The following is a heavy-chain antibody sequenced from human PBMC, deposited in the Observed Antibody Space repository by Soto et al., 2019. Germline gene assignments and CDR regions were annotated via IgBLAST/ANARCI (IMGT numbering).Heavy chain of an antibody. CDR2: ISYDGSNK. V-gene: IGHV3-30-3*01. Sequence: QVQLVESGGGVVQPGRSLRLSCAASGFTFSSYAMHWVRQAPGKGLEWVAVISYDGSNKYYADSVKGRFTISRDNSKNTLYLQMNSLRAEDTAVYYCARDEGGLRLWELSPIDYWGQGTLVTVSS. J-gene: IGHJ4*02. D-gene: IGHD3-16*02. CDR3: ARDEGGLRLWELSPIDY. CDR1: GFTFSSYA.